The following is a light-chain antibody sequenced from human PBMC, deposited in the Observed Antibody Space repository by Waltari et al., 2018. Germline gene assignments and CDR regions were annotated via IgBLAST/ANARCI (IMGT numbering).Light chain of an antibody. CDR2: EVN. J-gene: IGLJ2*01. V-gene: IGLV2-18*02. CDR3: SSYTSSGDTLI. CDR1: SSDIGGYNR. Sequence: SALTQPPSVSGSPGQSVTISCTGTSSDIGGYNRVSWYQQSPGTAPKLILYEVNFRPSGVPDRFSGSKSGYTASLTISGLQAEDEAQYYCSSYTSSGDTLIFGGGTDLTVL.